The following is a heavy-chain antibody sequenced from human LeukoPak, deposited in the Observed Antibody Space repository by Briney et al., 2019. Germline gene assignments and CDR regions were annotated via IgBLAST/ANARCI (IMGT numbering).Heavy chain of an antibody. V-gene: IGHV4-4*02. CDR3: ARRAFSYYGMDV. J-gene: IGHJ6*02. CDR1: GGSITTTNY. Sequence: SGTLSLTCGVSGGSITTTNYWSWVRQSPGRGLEWIGEISLSGYTGFNPSLRGRVTMSLDESKNHLSLTLTSVTAADTAVYFCARRAFSYYGMDVWGQGTTVTVSS. CDR2: ISLSGYT.